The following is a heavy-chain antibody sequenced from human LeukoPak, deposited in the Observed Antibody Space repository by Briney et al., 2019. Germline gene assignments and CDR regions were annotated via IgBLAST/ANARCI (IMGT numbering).Heavy chain of an antibody. Sequence: ASVKVSCKASGYTFTGYYMHWVRQAPGQGLEWMGWINPNSGGTNYAQKFQGRVTMTRDTSISTAYMELSRLRSDDTAVYYCARSMTVTIFGVIEFDPWGQGTLATVSS. CDR3: ARSMTVTIFGVIEFDP. J-gene: IGHJ5*02. D-gene: IGHD3-3*01. CDR2: INPNSGGT. V-gene: IGHV1-2*02. CDR1: GYTFTGYY.